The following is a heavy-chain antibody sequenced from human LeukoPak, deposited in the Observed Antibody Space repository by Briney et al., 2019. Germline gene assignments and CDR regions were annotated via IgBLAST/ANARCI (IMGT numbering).Heavy chain of an antibody. V-gene: IGHV4-39*07. CDR2: IDYTGST. D-gene: IGHD1-14*01. CDR1: GGSISSAGYY. Sequence: PSETLSLTCAVSGGSISSAGYYWGCIRQPPGKGLEWIGTIDYTGSTYYNPSLKSRVTISKDTAKNQFSLKLSSVTAADTAVYYCLRDRGNHVTDYWGQGTLVTVSS. CDR3: LRDRGNHVTDY. J-gene: IGHJ4*02.